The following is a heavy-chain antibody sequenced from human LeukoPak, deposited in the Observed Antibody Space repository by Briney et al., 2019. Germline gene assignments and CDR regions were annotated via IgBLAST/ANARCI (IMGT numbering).Heavy chain of an antibody. D-gene: IGHD3-3*01. J-gene: IGHJ3*02. Sequence: ASVKVSCKASGGTFSSYAISWVRQAPGQGLEWMGRIIPILGIANYAQKFQGRVTITADKSTSTAYMELSSLRSEDTAVYYCANRNYYDFWSGYYTGGAFDIWGQGTMVTVSS. V-gene: IGHV1-69*04. CDR2: IIPILGIA. CDR3: ANRNYYDFWSGYYTGGAFDI. CDR1: GGTFSSYA.